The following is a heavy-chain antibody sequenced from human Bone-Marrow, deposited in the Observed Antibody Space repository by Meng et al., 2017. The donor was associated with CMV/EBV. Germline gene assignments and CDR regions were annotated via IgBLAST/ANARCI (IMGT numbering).Heavy chain of an antibody. CDR2: MNPNSGNT. D-gene: IGHD2-2*01. CDR3: ASGDQLLANYYGMDV. Sequence: ASVKVSCKASGYTFTSYDINWVRQATGQGLEWMGWMNPNSGNTGYAQKFQGRVTITRNTSISTAYMELSSLRSEDTAVYYCASGDQLLANYYGMDVWGQGTTVTFSS. CDR1: GYTFTSYD. V-gene: IGHV1-8*03. J-gene: IGHJ6*02.